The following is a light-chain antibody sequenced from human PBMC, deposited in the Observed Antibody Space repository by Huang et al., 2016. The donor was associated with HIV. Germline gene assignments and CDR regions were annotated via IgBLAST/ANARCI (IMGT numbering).Light chain of an antibody. Sequence: EIVLTQSPATLSLSPGERATLSCRASQSVHTYLAWYQQKPGQAPRLLIYDASSGATGIPARCSGSGSGTDFTLTISSLQSEDFAVYYCQQRSAWPLTFGGGTKVEI. CDR3: QQRSAWPLT. CDR1: QSVHTY. J-gene: IGKJ4*01. CDR2: DAS. V-gene: IGKV3-11*01.